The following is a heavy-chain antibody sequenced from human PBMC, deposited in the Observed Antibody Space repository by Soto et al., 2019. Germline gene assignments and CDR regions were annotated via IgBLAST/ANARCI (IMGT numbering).Heavy chain of an antibody. CDR1: GDSVSSNSAA. D-gene: IGHD6-13*01. Sequence: PSQTLSLTCAISGDSVSSNSAAWSWVRQSPSRGLEWLGRTKYRSKWYNDYATSVKSRIIINADTSKNQFSLQLNSVTPEDTAVYYCAREGSNNWSYYFDFWGQGIRGTVAS. J-gene: IGHJ4*02. CDR2: TKYRSKWYN. CDR3: AREGSNNWSYYFDF. V-gene: IGHV6-1*01.